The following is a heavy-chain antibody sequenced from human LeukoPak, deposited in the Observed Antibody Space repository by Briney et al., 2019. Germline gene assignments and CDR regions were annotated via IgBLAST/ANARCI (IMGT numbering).Heavy chain of an antibody. Sequence: GGALRLSCAASGVTFSNYAMSWVRQAPGKGREWGSVIRNSGGSTYYEDSGKGGLTISRANPKNPLYLQFKSLKPGDRPKYAVAKDRGYTLLYYFSYWGQGALVTVSS. V-gene: IGHV3-23*02. J-gene: IGHJ4*02. CDR3: AKDRGYTLLYYFSY. CDR2: IRNSGGST. CDR1: GVTFSNYA. D-gene: IGHD1-1*01.